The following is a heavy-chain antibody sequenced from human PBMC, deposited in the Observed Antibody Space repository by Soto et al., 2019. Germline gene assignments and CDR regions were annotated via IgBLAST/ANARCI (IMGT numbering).Heavy chain of an antibody. D-gene: IGHD5-18*01. V-gene: IGHV1-69*13. J-gene: IGHJ5*02. CDR2: IIPIFGTA. CDR1: GGTFSSYA. CDR3: ARGGYSYGRNWFDP. Sequence: WASVKVSCKASGGTFSSYAISWVRQAPGQGLGWMGGIIPIFGTANYAQKFQGRVTITADESTSTAYMELSSLRSEDTAVYYCARGGYSYGRNWFDPWGQGTLVTVSS.